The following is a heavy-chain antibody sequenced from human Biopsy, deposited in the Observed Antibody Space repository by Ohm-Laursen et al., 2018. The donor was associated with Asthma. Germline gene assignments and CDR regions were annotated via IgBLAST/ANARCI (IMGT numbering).Heavy chain of an antibody. J-gene: IGHJ3*02. CDR2: INWNGGST. CDR1: GFTFDDYG. V-gene: IGHV3-20*01. CDR3: ARDRAVTGLNDAFDT. Sequence: SLRLSCAAPGFTFDDYGMHWVRQAPGKGLEWVSGINWNGGSTGYADSVKGRFTISRDNAKNSLYLQMNSLRAEDTALYHCARDRAVTGLNDAFDTWGQGTMVTVSS. D-gene: IGHD4-17*01.